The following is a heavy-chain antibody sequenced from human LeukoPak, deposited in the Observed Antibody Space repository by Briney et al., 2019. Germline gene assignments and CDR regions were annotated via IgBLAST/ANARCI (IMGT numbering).Heavy chain of an antibody. CDR1: RGTFSSSA. CDR2: IIPILGIA. J-gene: IGHJ4*02. CDR3: ARSILGWSIITVT. D-gene: IGHD4-23*01. Sequence: GAPVNVSCNASRGTFSSSAISGVRRAPGHGLEWMGRIIPILGIANYAQKFQRRVTMTADKSTSTANIEMSSLRSEVTAGFCCARSILGWSIITVTRGQGDLVTVSS. V-gene: IGHV1-69*04.